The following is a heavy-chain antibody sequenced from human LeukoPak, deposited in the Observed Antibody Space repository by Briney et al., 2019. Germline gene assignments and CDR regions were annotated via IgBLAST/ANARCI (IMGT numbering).Heavy chain of an antibody. Sequence: GGSLRLSCAASGFTFSSYAMHWVRQAPGKGLEYVSAISSNGGSTYYANSVKGRFTISRDNSKNTLYLQMGSLRAEDMAVYYCARVRSSGWCFDYWGQGTLVTVSS. CDR1: GFTFSSYA. CDR3: ARVRSSGWCFDY. D-gene: IGHD6-19*01. CDR2: ISSNGGST. J-gene: IGHJ4*02. V-gene: IGHV3-64*01.